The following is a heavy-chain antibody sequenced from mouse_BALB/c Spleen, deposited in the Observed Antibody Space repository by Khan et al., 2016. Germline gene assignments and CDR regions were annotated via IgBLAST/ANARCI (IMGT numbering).Heavy chain of an antibody. Sequence: QVQLQQSGAELAKPGASVKMSCKASGYTLTSYWMHWVKQRPGQGLEWIGYINPSTGYTDYNQKFKDKATLPADKSSSTAYMQLSSLTSEDSAVXYCARRAGSLTGWYYWWQGTSVIVSS. CDR2: INPSTGYT. CDR3: ARRAGSLTGWYY. D-gene: IGHD1-1*01. J-gene: IGHJ4*01. V-gene: IGHV1-7*01. CDR1: GYTLTSYW.